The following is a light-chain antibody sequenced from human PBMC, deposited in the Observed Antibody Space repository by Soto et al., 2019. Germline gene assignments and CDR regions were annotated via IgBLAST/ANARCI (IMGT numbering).Light chain of an antibody. J-gene: IGLJ1*01. Sequence: QSVINQPATVSRSPGQSITNSSTGTSSDDGVYYYFSWSQQPLGKSPKLLIYDVSKRPSGVPDRFSGSKSGNTASLTISGLQAEDEADYYCCSYAGSYTFVYVFGTGTKVTVL. CDR3: CSYAGSYTFVYV. CDR1: SSDDGVYYY. CDR2: DVS. V-gene: IGLV2-11*01.